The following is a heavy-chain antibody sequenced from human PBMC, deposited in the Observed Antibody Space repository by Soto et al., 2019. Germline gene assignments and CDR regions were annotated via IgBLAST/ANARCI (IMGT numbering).Heavy chain of an antibody. Sequence: EVQLVESGGGLVQPGGSLRLSCAASGFTFSSYWMHWVRQAPGKGLVWVSRINSDGSSTYYADSVKGRFTISRDNAKNTLYLQMNSLRADDTAVYYCASIFCSGWGYYDYMDVWGKGTTVTVSS. CDR1: GFTFSSYW. D-gene: IGHD6-19*01. J-gene: IGHJ6*03. CDR2: INSDGSST. CDR3: ASIFCSGWGYYDYMDV. V-gene: IGHV3-74*01.